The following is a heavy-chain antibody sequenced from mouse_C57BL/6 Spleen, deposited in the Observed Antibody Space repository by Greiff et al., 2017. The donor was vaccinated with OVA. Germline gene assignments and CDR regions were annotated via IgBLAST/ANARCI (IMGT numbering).Heavy chain of an antibody. V-gene: IGHV1-50*01. Sequence: QVQLKQPGAELVKPGASVKLSCKASGYTFTSYWMQWVKQRPGQGLEWIGEIDPSDSYTNYNQKFKGKATLTVDTSSSTAYMQLSSLTSEDSAVYYCARGGTTVVATNFDVWGTGTTVTVSS. D-gene: IGHD1-1*01. CDR1: GYTFTSYW. CDR3: ARGGTTVVATNFDV. J-gene: IGHJ1*03. CDR2: IDPSDSYT.